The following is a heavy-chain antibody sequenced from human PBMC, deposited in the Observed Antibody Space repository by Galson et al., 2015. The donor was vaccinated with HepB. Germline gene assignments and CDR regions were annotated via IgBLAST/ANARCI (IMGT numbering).Heavy chain of an antibody. J-gene: IGHJ6*02. V-gene: IGHV1-69*13. D-gene: IGHD4-17*01. CDR2: IITIFDTT. CDR3: ARGRGDYRLYYYYGLDV. CDR1: GGTLSNYS. Sequence: SVKVSCKASGGTLSNYSITWVRQAPGQGLEWMGGIITIFDTTNYAQKFHGRVTITADESTSTAYMELTNLTSDDTGVYYCARGRGDYRLYYYYGLDVWGQGTTVTVSS.